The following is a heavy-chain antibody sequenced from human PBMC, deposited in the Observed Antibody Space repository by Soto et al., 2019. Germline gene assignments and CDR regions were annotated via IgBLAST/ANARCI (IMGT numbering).Heavy chain of an antibody. CDR2: IYTSGST. Sequence: SETLSLTCTVSVGSISCYYWSWIRQPAGKGPEWIGRIYTSGSTNYHPSLMSRVTMSVDTSKNQFSLKLSAVTGADTGGCCCERQGLRPIHAFDISGQGTVLTVS. CDR1: VGSISCYY. D-gene: IGHD5-12*01. V-gene: IGHV4-4*07. CDR3: ERQGLRPIHAFDI. J-gene: IGHJ3*02.